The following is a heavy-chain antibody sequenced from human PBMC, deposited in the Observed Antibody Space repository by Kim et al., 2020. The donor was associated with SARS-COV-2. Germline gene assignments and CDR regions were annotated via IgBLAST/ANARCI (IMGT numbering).Heavy chain of an antibody. D-gene: IGHD3-9*01. V-gene: IGHV3-15*01. Sequence: GGSLRLSCAASGFTFSNAWMSWVRQAPGKGLEWVGRIKSKTDGGTTDYAAPVKGRFTISRDDSKNTLYLQMNSLKTEDTAVYYCTTDRTSLFGILTANPIYYCDGMDVWGQGTTVTVSS. CDR1: GFTFSNAW. J-gene: IGHJ6*02. CDR3: TTDRTSLFGILTANPIYYCDGMDV. CDR2: IKSKTDGGTT.